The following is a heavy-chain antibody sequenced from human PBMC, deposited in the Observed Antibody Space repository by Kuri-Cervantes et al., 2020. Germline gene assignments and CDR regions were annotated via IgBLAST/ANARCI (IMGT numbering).Heavy chain of an antibody. D-gene: IGHD3-16*02. CDR2: ISGSGGST. Sequence: GESLKISCAASGFTFSSYAMSWVRQAPGKGLEWVSAISGSGGSTYYADSVKGRFTISRDNSKNTLYLQMNSLRAEDTAVYYCAKDGALRLGELSSGGYFDYWGQGTLVTVSS. CDR1: GFTFSSYA. CDR3: AKDGALRLGELSSGGYFDY. J-gene: IGHJ4*02. V-gene: IGHV3-23*01.